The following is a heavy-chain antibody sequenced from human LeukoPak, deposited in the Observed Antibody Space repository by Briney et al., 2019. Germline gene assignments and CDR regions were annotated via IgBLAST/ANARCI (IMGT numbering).Heavy chain of an antibody. J-gene: IGHJ4*02. CDR3: ARXXXXXXXXMXXXDY. CDR1: GDSISSGSYY. CDR2: IYASGNT. Sequence: SQTLSLTCTVSGDSISSGSYYWNWIRQPAGKGLEYIGRIYASGNTNYNPSLNSRVTISVDTSKNQFSLKLSSVTAADTAAYXCARXXXXXXXXMXXXDYXGQGTLVTXXS. V-gene: IGHV4-61*02.